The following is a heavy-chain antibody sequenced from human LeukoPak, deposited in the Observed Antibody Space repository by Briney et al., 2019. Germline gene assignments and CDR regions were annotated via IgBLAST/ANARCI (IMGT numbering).Heavy chain of an antibody. Sequence: PSETLSLTCAVYGGSFSGYYWSWIRQPPGKGLEWIGEINHSGSTNYSPSLKSRVTISVDTCKNQFSLKLSSVTAADTAVYYCATGGGNENWFDPWGQGTLVTVSS. V-gene: IGHV4-34*01. CDR2: INHSGST. J-gene: IGHJ5*02. D-gene: IGHD1-1*01. CDR1: GGSFSGYY. CDR3: ATGGGNENWFDP.